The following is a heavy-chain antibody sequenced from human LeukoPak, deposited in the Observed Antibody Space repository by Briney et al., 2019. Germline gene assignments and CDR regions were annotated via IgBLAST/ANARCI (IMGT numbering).Heavy chain of an antibody. CDR1: RYSISSGYY. Sequence: PSETLSLTCTVSRYSISSGYYWSWIRQPPGKGLEWIGEINHSGSTNYNPSLKSRVTISVDTSKNQFSLKLSSVTAADTAVYYCARGGYYDSSGYYYVTPLGYFQHWGQGTLVTVSS. J-gene: IGHJ1*01. D-gene: IGHD3-22*01. CDR2: INHSGST. CDR3: ARGGYYDSSGYYYVTPLGYFQH. V-gene: IGHV4-38-2*02.